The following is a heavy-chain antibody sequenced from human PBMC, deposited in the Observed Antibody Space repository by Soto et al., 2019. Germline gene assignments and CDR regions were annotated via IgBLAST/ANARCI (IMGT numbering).Heavy chain of an antibody. CDR2: INHSGST. V-gene: IGHV4-34*01. D-gene: IGHD2-15*01. CDR3: ARGFRFCSGGSCYSGWFDP. Sequence: QVQLQQWGAGLLKPSETLSLTCVVYGGSFSGYYWSWIRQPPGKGLEWIGEINHSGSTNYNPSLKSRVTISVDTSKNQCSRQLSSVTAADTAVYYCARGFRFCSGGSCYSGWFDPWGQGTLVTVSS. CDR1: GGSFSGYY. J-gene: IGHJ5*02.